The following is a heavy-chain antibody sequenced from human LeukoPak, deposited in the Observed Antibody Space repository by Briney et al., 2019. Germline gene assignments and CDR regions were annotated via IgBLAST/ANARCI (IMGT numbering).Heavy chain of an antibody. D-gene: IGHD6-13*01. Sequence: GGSLRLSCAASGFNFDAFGMHWVRQAPGKGLEWIAFLAYDGSKEDYAESVKGRFSISRDHSEKTVYLQMNSLRSEDTAIYYCARDRGHFDHDSSSYVNWGQGTPVTVSS. V-gene: IGHV3-30*03. CDR2: LAYDGSKE. J-gene: IGHJ4*02. CDR1: GFNFDAFG. CDR3: ARDRGHFDHDSSSYVN.